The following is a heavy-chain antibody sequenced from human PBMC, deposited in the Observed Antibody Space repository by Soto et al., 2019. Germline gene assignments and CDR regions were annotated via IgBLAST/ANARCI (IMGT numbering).Heavy chain of an antibody. J-gene: IGHJ1*01. CDR2: IWYDGSNK. V-gene: IGHV3-33*01. D-gene: IGHD6-13*01. Sequence: PGGSLRLSCAASGFTFSSYGMHWVRQAPGKGLEWVAVIWYDGSNKYYADSVKGRFTISRDNSKNTLYLQMNSLRAEDTAVYYCARDLAAGTLIQHWGQGTLVTVSS. CDR1: GFTFSSYG. CDR3: ARDLAAGTLIQH.